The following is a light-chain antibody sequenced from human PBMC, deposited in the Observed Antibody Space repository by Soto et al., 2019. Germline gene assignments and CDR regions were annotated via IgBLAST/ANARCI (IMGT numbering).Light chain of an antibody. CDR3: QQHGSSRT. J-gene: IGKJ1*01. CDR1: QSVSSSY. CDR2: GAS. V-gene: IGKV3-20*01. Sequence: ESVLTQSPGTLFLSPGERATLSCRASQSVSSSYLAWYQQKPGQAPRLLIYGASSRATGIPDRFSGSGSGTDFALTISRLEPEDFAVYYCQQHGSSRTFGQGTKVDIK.